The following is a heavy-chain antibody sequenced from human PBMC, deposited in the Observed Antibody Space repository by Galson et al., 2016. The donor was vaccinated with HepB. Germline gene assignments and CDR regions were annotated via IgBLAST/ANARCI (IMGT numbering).Heavy chain of an antibody. Sequence: SLRLSCAGSGATLSNYVVMWVRQTPGTGLAWVSAMSGGGHTFYADSVKGRFTISRDSSKNTLFLDMNGLRTEDTAIYYCSTNTTTAAMDVWGKGTTVIVSS. D-gene: IGHD2-8*01. CDR1: GATLSNYV. J-gene: IGHJ6*03. V-gene: IGHV3-23*01. CDR2: MSGGGHT. CDR3: STNTTTAAMDV.